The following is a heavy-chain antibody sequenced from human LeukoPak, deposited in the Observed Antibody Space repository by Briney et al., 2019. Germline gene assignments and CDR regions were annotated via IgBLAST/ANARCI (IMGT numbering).Heavy chain of an antibody. J-gene: IGHJ4*02. CDR1: GFIFSNNY. CDR2: IYSGGGT. CDR3: ARGCYYERSGYCPFDY. D-gene: IGHD3-22*01. Sequence: GGSLRLSCTASGFIFSNNYMNWVRQAPGKGLEWVSIIYSGGGTYYADSVKGRFTISRDNSKNTLYIQMNSLRADDTAVYYCARGCYYERSGYCPFDYWGPGTLVTVSS. V-gene: IGHV3-53*01.